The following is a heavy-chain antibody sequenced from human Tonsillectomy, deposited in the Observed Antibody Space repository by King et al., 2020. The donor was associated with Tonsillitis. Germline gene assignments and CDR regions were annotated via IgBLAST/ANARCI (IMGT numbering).Heavy chain of an antibody. Sequence: VQLVESGGGLVQPGGSLRRSCAASGFTFSSYWMHWVRQAPGKGPVGVSRINNDGSGTSYADSVKGRFTISRDNAKNTVYLQVNSLRAEDTAVYYCARAQEDYFFDYWGQGTLVTVSS. CDR3: ARAQEDYFFDY. D-gene: IGHD3/OR15-3a*01. V-gene: IGHV3-74*01. J-gene: IGHJ4*02. CDR2: INNDGSGT. CDR1: GFTFSSYW.